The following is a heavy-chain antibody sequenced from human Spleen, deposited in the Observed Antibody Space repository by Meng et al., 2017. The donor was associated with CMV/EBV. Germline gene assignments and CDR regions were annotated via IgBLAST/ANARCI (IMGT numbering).Heavy chain of an antibody. D-gene: IGHD1-26*01. CDR3: ARDSSAVHNWLDS. CDR1: GFTFSDYY. J-gene: IGHJ5*01. V-gene: IGHV3-11*04. Sequence: GESLKISCVASGFTFSDYYMTWIRQAPGKGLEWVSYISSSGSITKYLDSVKGRFTISRDNAKNSLFLQMNSLRVEDTAVYYCARDSSAVHNWLDSWGQGTLVTVSS. CDR2: ISSSGSIT.